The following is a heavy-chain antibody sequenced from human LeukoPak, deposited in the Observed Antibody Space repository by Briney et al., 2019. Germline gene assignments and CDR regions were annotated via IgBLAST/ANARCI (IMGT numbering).Heavy chain of an antibody. CDR2: ISGSGGYT. V-gene: IGHV3-23*01. CDR3: ARGSGYSYGFTGRERTKSRLDY. D-gene: IGHD5-18*01. CDR1: GFTFSSYG. J-gene: IGHJ4*02. Sequence: GGSLRLSCAASGFTFSSYGMSWVRQAPGKGLEWVSGISGSGGYTYYADSVKGRFTISRDNSKNTLYLQMDSLRGEDTAVYYCARGSGYSYGFTGRERTKSRLDYWGQGTLVTVSS.